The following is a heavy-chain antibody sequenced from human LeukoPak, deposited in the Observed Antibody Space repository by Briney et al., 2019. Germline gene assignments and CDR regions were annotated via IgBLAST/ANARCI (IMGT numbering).Heavy chain of an antibody. CDR1: GFTFSSSA. CDR3: ARGQPGVAAAGNLDY. J-gene: IGHJ4*02. CDR2: ISGSGSTT. V-gene: IGHV3-23*01. D-gene: IGHD6-13*01. Sequence: GGSLRLSCAASGFTFSSSAMNWVRQAPGKGLEWVSTISGSGSTTYYADSVKGRFTISRDNSKNTLYLQMNSLRAEDTAVYYCARGQPGVAAAGNLDYWGQGTLVTVSS.